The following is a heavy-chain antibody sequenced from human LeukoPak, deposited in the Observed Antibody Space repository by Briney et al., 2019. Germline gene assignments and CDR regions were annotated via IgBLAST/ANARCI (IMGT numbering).Heavy chain of an antibody. CDR2: IYDSGST. CDR3: ARLDYYDSSGLIDY. V-gene: IGHV4-39*01. CDR1: GGSITSRNYY. D-gene: IGHD3-22*01. Sequence: PSETLSLTCTVSGGSITSRNYYWGWIRQPPGKGLEWIGTIYDSGSTYYNPSLKSRVTISVDTSKNQFPLKLHSVTAADTAVYYCARLDYYDSSGLIDYWGQGTLVIVSS. J-gene: IGHJ4*02.